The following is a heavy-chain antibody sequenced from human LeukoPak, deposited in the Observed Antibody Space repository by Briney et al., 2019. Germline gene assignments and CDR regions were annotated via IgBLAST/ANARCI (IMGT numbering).Heavy chain of an antibody. V-gene: IGHV3-23*01. CDR3: AQEKYYGSD. CDR1: GFTFSSYA. D-gene: IGHD3-10*01. Sequence: GGSLRLSCAASGFTFSSYAMSWVRQAPGKGLEWVSSISAGGGNTNYADSVKGRFTISRENPKNTLYLQMNSLRAEDTAVYYCAQEKYYGSDWGQGTLVTVSS. J-gene: IGHJ4*02. CDR2: ISAGGGNT.